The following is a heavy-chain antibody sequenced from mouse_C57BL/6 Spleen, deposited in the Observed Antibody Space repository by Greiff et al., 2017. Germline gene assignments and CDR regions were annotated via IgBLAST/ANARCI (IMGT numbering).Heavy chain of an antibody. D-gene: IGHD1-1*01. V-gene: IGHV1-76*01. J-gene: IGHJ4*01. Sequence: QVQLQQSGAELVRPGASVKLSCKASGYTFTDYYINWVKQRPGQGLEWIARIYPGSGNTYYNEKFKGKATLTAEKSSSTAYMQLSSLTSEDSAVYFCARDPYGSSYGYAMDYWGQGTSVTVSS. CDR3: ARDPYGSSYGYAMDY. CDR1: GYTFTDYY. CDR2: IYPGSGNT.